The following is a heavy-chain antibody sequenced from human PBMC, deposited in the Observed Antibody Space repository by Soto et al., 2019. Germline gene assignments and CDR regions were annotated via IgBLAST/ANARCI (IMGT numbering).Heavy chain of an antibody. CDR3: ARKAPYSSGPDY. J-gene: IGHJ4*02. Sequence: PGESLKISCKAFGYSFTSYCIGWVLQMPGKGLEWMGIIYPGDSDTRYSPSFQGQVTISADKSISTAYLQWSSLKASDTAMYYCARKAPYSSGPDYWGQGTLVTVSS. CDR2: IYPGDSDT. V-gene: IGHV5-51*01. D-gene: IGHD6-19*01. CDR1: GYSFTSYC.